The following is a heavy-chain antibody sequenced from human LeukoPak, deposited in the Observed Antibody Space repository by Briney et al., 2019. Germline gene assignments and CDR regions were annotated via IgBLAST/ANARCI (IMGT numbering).Heavy chain of an antibody. V-gene: IGHV1-3*01. J-gene: IGHJ4*02. Sequence: GASVKVSCKASGYTFTSYAMHWVRQAPGQRLEWMGWINAGNGNTKYSQKFQGRVTITRDTSASTAYMELSSLRSEDTAVYYCASSVRSYSSSWYLDHWGQGTLVTVSS. CDR1: GYTFTSYA. CDR3: ASSVRSYSSSWYLDH. D-gene: IGHD6-13*01. CDR2: INAGNGNT.